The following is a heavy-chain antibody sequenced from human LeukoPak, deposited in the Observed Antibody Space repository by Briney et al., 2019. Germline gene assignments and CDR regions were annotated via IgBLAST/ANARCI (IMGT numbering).Heavy chain of an antibody. D-gene: IGHD3-22*01. Sequence: SETLSLTCTVSGGSISSYYWSWIRQPPGKGLEWIGRIYTSGSTNYNPSLKSRVTISVDTSKNQFSLKLSSVTAADTAVYYCARAVSYDSSGYYFHMDVWGKGTTVTISS. CDR3: ARAVSYDSSGYYFHMDV. CDR1: GGSISSYY. CDR2: IYTSGST. J-gene: IGHJ6*03. V-gene: IGHV4-4*08.